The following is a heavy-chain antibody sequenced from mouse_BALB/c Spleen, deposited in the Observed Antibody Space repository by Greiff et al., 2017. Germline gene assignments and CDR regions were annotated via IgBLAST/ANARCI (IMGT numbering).Heavy chain of an antibody. Sequence: EVQLQQSGAELVKPGASVKLSCTASGFNIKDTYMHWVKQRPEQGLEWIGWIDPANGNTKYDPKFQGRATITADTSSNTAYLQLSSLTSEDTAVYYCARLRAGGRDYWGQGTSVTVSS. CDR3: ARLRAGGRDY. CDR1: GFNIKDTY. D-gene: IGHD3-3*01. J-gene: IGHJ4*01. V-gene: IGHV14-3*02. CDR2: IDPANGNT.